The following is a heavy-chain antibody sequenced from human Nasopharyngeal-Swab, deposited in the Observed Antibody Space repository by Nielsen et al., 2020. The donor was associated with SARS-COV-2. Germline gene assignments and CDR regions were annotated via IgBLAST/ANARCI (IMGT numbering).Heavy chain of an antibody. Sequence: ASVKVSCKASGYTFTGYYMHWVRQAPGQGLEWMGRINPNSGGTNYAQKFQGRVTMTRDTSISTAYMELRSLRSDDTAVYYCARDRLTSQYYYDSSGYGYWGQGTLVTVSS. J-gene: IGHJ4*02. CDR3: ARDRLTSQYYYDSSGYGY. CDR1: GYTFTGYY. CDR2: INPNSGGT. D-gene: IGHD3-22*01. V-gene: IGHV1-2*06.